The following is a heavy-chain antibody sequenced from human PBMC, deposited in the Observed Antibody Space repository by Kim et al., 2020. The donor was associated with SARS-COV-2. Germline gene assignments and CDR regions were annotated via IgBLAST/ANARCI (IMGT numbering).Heavy chain of an antibody. J-gene: IGHJ4*02. CDR3: AGDGNRGGDLDR. D-gene: IGHD2-21*01. Sequence: YYAYFVKGRFTVSRYNAKNSLYLQMDSLGDDDAAVYYCAGDGNRGGDLDRWGQGTLVTVSS. V-gene: IGHV3-48*02.